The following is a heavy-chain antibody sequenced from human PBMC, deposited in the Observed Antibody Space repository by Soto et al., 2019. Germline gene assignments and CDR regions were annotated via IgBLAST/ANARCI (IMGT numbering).Heavy chain of an antibody. D-gene: IGHD3-10*01. J-gene: IGHJ6*02. CDR2: IKQDGSEK. Sequence: EVQLVESGGGLVQPGGSLRLSCEASGFTFSSYWMSWVRQAPGKGLEWVANIKQDGSEKYYVDSVKGRFTISRDNAKNSLYLQMNSLRAEDTAVYYCASWFGNYGMDVWGQGTTVTVSS. CDR1: GFTFSSYW. CDR3: ASWFGNYGMDV. V-gene: IGHV3-7*01.